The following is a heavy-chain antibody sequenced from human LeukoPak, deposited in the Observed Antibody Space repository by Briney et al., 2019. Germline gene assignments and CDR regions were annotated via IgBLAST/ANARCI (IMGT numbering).Heavy chain of an antibody. Sequence: SETLSLTCAVYGGSFSGYYWSWIRRPPGKGLEWIGEINHSGSTNYNPSLKSRVTISVDTSKNQFSLKLSSVTAADTAVYYCARVRLWFGGPRPFDYWGQGTLVTVSS. CDR2: INHSGST. V-gene: IGHV4-34*01. D-gene: IGHD3-10*01. CDR3: ARVRLWFGGPRPFDY. CDR1: GGSFSGYY. J-gene: IGHJ4*02.